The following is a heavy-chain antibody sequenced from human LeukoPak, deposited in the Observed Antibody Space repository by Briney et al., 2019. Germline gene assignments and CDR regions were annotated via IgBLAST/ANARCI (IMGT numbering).Heavy chain of an antibody. Sequence: SVKVSCKASGGTFSSYAISWVRQAPGQGLEWIGRIIPIFGTANYAQKFQGRVTITTDESTSTAYMELSSLRSEDTAVYYCARGRLISYSSWYLVGWFDPWGQGTLVTVSS. CDR2: IIPIFGTA. V-gene: IGHV1-69*05. CDR1: GGTFSSYA. CDR3: ARGRLISYSSWYLVGWFDP. D-gene: IGHD6-13*01. J-gene: IGHJ5*02.